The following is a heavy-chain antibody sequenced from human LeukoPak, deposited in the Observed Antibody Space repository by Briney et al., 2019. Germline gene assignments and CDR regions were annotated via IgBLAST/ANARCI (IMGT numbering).Heavy chain of an antibody. D-gene: IGHD2-2*01. CDR3: ARSLGYCSSTSCRGAFDI. J-gene: IGHJ3*02. V-gene: IGHV1-18*01. CDR2: ISAYNGNT. CDR1: GYTFTSYG. Sequence: ASVKVSCKASGYTFTSYGISWVRQAPGQGLEWMGWISAYNGNTNYAQKLQGRVTMTTDTSTSTAYMELRSLRSDDTAVYYCARSLGYCSSTSCRGAFDIWGHGTMVTVSS.